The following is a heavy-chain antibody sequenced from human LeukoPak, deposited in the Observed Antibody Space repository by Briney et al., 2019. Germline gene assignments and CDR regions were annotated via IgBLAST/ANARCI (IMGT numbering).Heavy chain of an antibody. V-gene: IGHV1-2*02. Sequence: ASVKVSCKASGYTFTSYGISWVRQAPGQGLEWMGWINPNSGGTNYAQKFQGRVTMTRDTSISTAYMELSRLRSDDTAVYYCAGDWNYGSGSYSRYYYMDVWGKGTTVTVSS. D-gene: IGHD3-10*01. CDR1: GYTFTSYG. CDR2: INPNSGGT. J-gene: IGHJ6*03. CDR3: AGDWNYGSGSYSRYYYMDV.